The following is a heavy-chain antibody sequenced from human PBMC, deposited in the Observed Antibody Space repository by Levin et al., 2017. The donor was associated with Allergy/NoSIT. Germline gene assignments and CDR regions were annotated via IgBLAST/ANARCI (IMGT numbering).Heavy chain of an antibody. CDR1: GDTFISYG. Sequence: GESLKISCKASGDTFISYGFSWVRQAPGQGLEWMGWISAYNGNTNYAQNVQDRVTMTTDTSTSTAYMELRSLRSEDTAVYYCARGLWPQYMSGWLHVPGYWGQGTLVTVSS. D-gene: IGHD6-19*01. J-gene: IGHJ4*02. CDR2: ISAYNGNT. V-gene: IGHV1-18*01. CDR3: ARGLWPQYMSGWLHVPGY.